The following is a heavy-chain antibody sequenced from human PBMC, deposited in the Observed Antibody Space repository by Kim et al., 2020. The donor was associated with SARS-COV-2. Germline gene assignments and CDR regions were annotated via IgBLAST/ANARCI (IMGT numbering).Heavy chain of an antibody. V-gene: IGHV3-30*04. CDR1: GFTFSSYA. CDR3: ARDYGGSLDY. J-gene: IGHJ4*02. CDR2: ISYDGSNK. Sequence: GGSLRLSCAASGFTFSSYAMHWVRQAPGKGLEWVAVISYDGSNKYYADSVKGRFTISRDNSKNTLYLQMNSLRAEDTAVYYCARDYGGSLDYWGQGTLVTVSS. D-gene: IGHD2-15*01.